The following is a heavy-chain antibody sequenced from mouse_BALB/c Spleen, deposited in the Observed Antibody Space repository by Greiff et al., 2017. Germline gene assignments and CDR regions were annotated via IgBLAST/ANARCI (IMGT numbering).Heavy chain of an antibody. Sequence: DVQLVESGGGLVKPGGSLKLSCAASGFAFSSYDMSWVRQTPEKRLEWVAYISSGGGSTYYPDTVKGRFTISRDNAKNTLYLQMSSLKSEDTAMYYCARPYDGSFAYWGQGTLVTVSA. CDR1: GFAFSSYD. J-gene: IGHJ3*01. D-gene: IGHD2-3*01. CDR3: ARPYDGSFAY. CDR2: ISSGGGST. V-gene: IGHV5-12-1*01.